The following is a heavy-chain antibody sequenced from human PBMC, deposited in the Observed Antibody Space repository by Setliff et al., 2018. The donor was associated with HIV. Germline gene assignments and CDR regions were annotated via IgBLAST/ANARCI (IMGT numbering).Heavy chain of an antibody. CDR3: AKVKLTIWYFDL. Sequence: SVKVSCKASGGTFSSYAISWVRQAPGQGLEWMGGIIPIFGTANYAQKFQGRVTITTDESTSTAYMELSSLRSEDTAVYYCAKVKLTIWYFDLWGRGTLVTVSS. CDR2: IIPIFGTA. CDR1: GGTFSSYA. J-gene: IGHJ2*01. D-gene: IGHD4-17*01. V-gene: IGHV1-69*05.